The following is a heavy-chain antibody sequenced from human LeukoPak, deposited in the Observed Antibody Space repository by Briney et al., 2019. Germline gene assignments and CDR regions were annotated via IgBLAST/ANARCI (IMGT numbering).Heavy chain of an antibody. CDR1: GFISSNYA. Sequence: GGSLRLSCTASGFISSNYAMSWVRQAPGKGLEWVSEVRGSGGDTYYADSVKGRFTISRDNSKKMLYLQMSSLRAEDTAVYYCANLGANTRISGDYWGQGTLVTVSS. CDR3: ANLGANTRISGDY. D-gene: IGHD1-14*01. CDR2: VRGSGGDT. V-gene: IGHV3-23*01. J-gene: IGHJ4*02.